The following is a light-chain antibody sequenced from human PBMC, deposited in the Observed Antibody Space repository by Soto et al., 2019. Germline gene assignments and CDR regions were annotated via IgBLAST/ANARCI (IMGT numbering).Light chain of an antibody. V-gene: IGKV3-20*01. CDR3: QQYGSSPRT. CDR2: GAS. CDR1: QSVSSSY. Sequence: EIVLTQSPGALSLSPGERATLSCGASQSVSSSYLAWYQQKPGQAPRLLIYGASNRATGIPDRFSGSGSGTDCTLTISRLEPEDFAVYYCQQYGSSPRTFGQGTKVEIK. J-gene: IGKJ1*01.